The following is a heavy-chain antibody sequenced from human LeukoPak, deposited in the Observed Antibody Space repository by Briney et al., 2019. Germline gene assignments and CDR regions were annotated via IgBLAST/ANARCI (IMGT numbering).Heavy chain of an antibody. J-gene: IGHJ4*02. CDR3: ARGDIDY. Sequence: GASVKVSXKASGYTFTTYYMHWVRQVPGQGLEWMGVLNPSGGSARYAQKFQGSVTMTRDTSTSTVYMELSSLRSEDSAIYYCARGDIDYWGQGTLVTVSS. D-gene: IGHD2-15*01. CDR1: GYTFTTYY. CDR2: LNPSGGSA. V-gene: IGHV1-46*01.